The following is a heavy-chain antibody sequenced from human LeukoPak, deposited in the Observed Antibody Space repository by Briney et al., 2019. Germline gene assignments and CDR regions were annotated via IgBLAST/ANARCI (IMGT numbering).Heavy chain of an antibody. Sequence: ASVKVSCKASGYTFSNYCMHWVRQAPGQGLEWMGILNPTYDIPIYVQKFEARVTMTRDMSTTTVYMELSSLTSDDTALYFCAKDRRSILTGDYDDFDIWGQGTMVIVSS. CDR1: GYTFSNYC. D-gene: IGHD3-9*01. V-gene: IGHV1-46*01. CDR2: LNPTYDIP. CDR3: AKDRRSILTGDYDDFDI. J-gene: IGHJ3*02.